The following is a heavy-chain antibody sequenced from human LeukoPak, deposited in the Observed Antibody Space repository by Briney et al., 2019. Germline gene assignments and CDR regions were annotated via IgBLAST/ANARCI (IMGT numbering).Heavy chain of an antibody. D-gene: IGHD3-22*01. CDR1: GYTFNG. V-gene: IGHV1-18*01. CDR2: ISGYNANT. J-gene: IGHJ5*01. Sequence: ASVTVSCKASGYTFNGISWVRQAPGQGLEWMGWISGYNANTDYAQNFQDRVIMTTDTSTSTAYMDLRNLNSNDTAVYYCVRDSGGHQTSRSTMIIDNWFDSWGQGTLVTVSS. CDR3: VRDSGGHQTSRSTMIIDNWFDS.